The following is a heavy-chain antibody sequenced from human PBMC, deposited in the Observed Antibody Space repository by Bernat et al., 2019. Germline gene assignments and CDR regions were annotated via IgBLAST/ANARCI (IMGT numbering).Heavy chain of an antibody. CDR2: IYSGGST. CDR1: GFTVSSNY. J-gene: IGHJ4*02. V-gene: IGHV3-66*01. D-gene: IGHD6-13*01. Sequence: EVQLVESGGGLVQPGGSLRLSCAASGFTVSSNYMSWVRQAPGKGLAWVAVIYSGGSTYYADSVKGRFTISRDNSKNTLYLQMTSLRAEDTAVYYWASDSSSWYGVDYWGQGTLVTVSS. CDR3: ASDSSSWYGVDY.